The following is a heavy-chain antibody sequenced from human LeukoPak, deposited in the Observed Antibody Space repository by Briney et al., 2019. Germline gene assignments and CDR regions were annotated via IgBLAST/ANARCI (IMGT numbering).Heavy chain of an antibody. J-gene: IGHJ3*02. CDR3: ARAGGPFNWNDRGDAFDI. CDR2: INPNSGGT. CDR1: GYTFTGYY. V-gene: IGHV1-2*06. Sequence: GASVKVSCKASGYTFTGYYMHWVRQAPGQGLEWMGRINPNSGGTNYAQKFQGRVTMTRDTSISTAYMELSRLRSGDTAVYYCARAGGPFNWNDRGDAFDIWGQGTMVTVSS. D-gene: IGHD1-20*01.